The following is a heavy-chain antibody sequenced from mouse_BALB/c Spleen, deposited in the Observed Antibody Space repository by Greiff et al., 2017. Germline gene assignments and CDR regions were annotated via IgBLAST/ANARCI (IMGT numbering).Heavy chain of an antibody. D-gene: IGHD1-1*01. V-gene: IGHV5-6-3*01. CDR2: INSNGGST. CDR3: ARWDYYGSSYAMDY. CDR1: GFTFSSYG. J-gene: IGHJ4*01. Sequence: EVNVVESGGGLVQPGGSLKLSCAASGFTFSSYGMSWVRQTPDKRLELVATINSNGGSTYYPDSVKGRFTISRDNAKNTLYLQMSSLKSEDTAMYYCARWDYYGSSYAMDYWGQGTSVTVSS.